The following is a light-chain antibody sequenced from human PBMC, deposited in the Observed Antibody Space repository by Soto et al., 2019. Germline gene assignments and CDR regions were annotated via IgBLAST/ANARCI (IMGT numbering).Light chain of an antibody. CDR2: AAS. CDR1: QSVKTY. J-gene: IGKJ1*01. V-gene: IGKV1-39*01. CDR3: RQSSSTPLS. Sequence: DIQMPQSPSSLSASVGDRVTITCRASQSVKTYLNWYQQKPGKAPKLLIYAASSLQSGVPSRFSGSGSGTDFTLTISSLQPEDFATYYCRQSSSTPLSFGQGTKVDIK.